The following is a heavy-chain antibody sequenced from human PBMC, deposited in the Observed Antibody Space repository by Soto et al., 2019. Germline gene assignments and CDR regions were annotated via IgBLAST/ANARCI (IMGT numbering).Heavy chain of an antibody. D-gene: IGHD2-2*02. CDR3: AMEYCLATSCYKDY. J-gene: IGHJ4*02. CDR1: GGTFSSYT. Sequence: QVQLVQSGAEVKKPGSSVKVSCKASGGTFSSYTISWVRQAPGQGLEWMGRIIPILGIANYAQKFQGRVTITADKSTSTAYMELSSLRSEDTAVDYCAMEYCLATSCYKDYWGQGTLVTVSS. CDR2: IIPILGIA. V-gene: IGHV1-69*02.